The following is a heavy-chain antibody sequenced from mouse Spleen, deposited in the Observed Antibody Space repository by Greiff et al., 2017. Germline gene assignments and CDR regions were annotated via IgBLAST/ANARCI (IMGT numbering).Heavy chain of an antibody. V-gene: IGHV14-4*01. J-gene: IGHJ3*01. Sequence: VQLKESGAELVRPGASVKLSCTASGFNIKDDYMHWVKQRPEQGLEWIGWIDPENGDTEYASKFQGKATITADTSSNTAYLQLSSLTSEDTAVYYCTTTGRVAYWGQGTLVTVSA. CDR2: IDPENGDT. CDR3: TTTGRVAY. D-gene: IGHD4-1*01. CDR1: GFNIKDDY.